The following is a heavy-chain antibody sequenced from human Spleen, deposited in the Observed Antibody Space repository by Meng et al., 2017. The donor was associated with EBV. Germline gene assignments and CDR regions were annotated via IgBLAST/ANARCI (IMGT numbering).Heavy chain of an antibody. CDR1: GESFSDYY. CDR2: TFDTGST. J-gene: IGHJ4*02. CDR3: ARGDSFYSGSYFIN. V-gene: IGHV4-34*01. D-gene: IGHD3-10*01. Sequence: HVQLHQWGAGLLKPSETLSLTCAVYGESFSDYYWTWIRQPPGKGLEWIGSTFDTGSTYYQSSLKGRVSISVDRSKNQFSLKLNSVTAADTAVYYCARGDSFYSGSYFINWGQGSLVTVSS.